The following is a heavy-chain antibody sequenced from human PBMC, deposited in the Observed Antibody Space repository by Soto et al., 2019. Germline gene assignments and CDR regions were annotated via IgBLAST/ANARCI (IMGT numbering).Heavy chain of an antibody. CDR2: INSDGSST. J-gene: IGHJ4*02. CDR1: GFTFSSYW. D-gene: IGHD2-8*01. V-gene: IGHV3-74*01. Sequence: GSLRLSCAASGFTFSSYWMHWVRQAPGKGLVWVSRINSDGSSTSYADSVKGRFTISRDNAKNTLYLQMNSLRAEDTAVYYCASPSLTRTNSDYWGQGTLVTVSS. CDR3: ASPSLTRTNSDY.